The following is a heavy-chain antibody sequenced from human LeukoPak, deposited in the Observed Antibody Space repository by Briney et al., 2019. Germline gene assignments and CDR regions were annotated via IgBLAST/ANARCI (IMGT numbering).Heavy chain of an antibody. CDR3: AKCDRRSSPLLVAVAGPAGY. D-gene: IGHD6-19*01. Sequence: GGSLRLSCAASGFTFSSYAMSWVRQAPGKGLEWVSAISGSGGSTYYADSVKGRFTISRDNSKNTLYLQMNSLRAEDTAVYYCAKCDRRSSPLLVAVAGPAGYWGQGNLVPVSS. CDR1: GFTFSSYA. V-gene: IGHV3-23*01. J-gene: IGHJ4*02. CDR2: ISGSGGST.